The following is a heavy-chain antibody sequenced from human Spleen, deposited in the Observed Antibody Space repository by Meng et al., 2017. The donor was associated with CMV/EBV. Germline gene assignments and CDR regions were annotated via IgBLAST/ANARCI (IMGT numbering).Heavy chain of an antibody. V-gene: IGHV1-46*04. D-gene: IGHD2-8*01. CDR2: INPTTART. CDR3: AKGIYSINGMFEDDY. CDR1: GYTFSKYY. Sequence: ASVKVSCKASGYTFSKYYMHWVRQAPGQGLEWMGMINPTTARTTYEQKLQGRLSMTRDTYTSTVYMELSRVRSEDTAVYYCAKGIYSINGMFEDDYWGQGTLVTVSS. J-gene: IGHJ4*02.